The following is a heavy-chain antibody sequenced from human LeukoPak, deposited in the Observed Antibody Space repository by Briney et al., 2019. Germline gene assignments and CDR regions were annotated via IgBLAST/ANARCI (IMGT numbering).Heavy chain of an antibody. CDR1: GFPFSTFW. J-gene: IGHJ4*02. Sequence: GGSLRLSCAASGFPFSTFWMSWLRQAPGRGPEWVANIKQDGSEKYYVDSVKGRFTVSRDNAKNSLYLQMNSLRAEDTAVYYCARDFAYERFDYWGQGTLVTVSS. CDR3: ARDFAYERFDY. D-gene: IGHD3-3*01. CDR2: IKQDGSEK. V-gene: IGHV3-7*01.